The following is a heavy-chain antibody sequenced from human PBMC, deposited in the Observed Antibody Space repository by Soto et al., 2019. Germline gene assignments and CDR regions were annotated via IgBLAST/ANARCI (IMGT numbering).Heavy chain of an antibody. Sequence: GRSLRLSCAASGFTFSSYAMSWGRQSPGKGLEWVSAFSGSGGSTYYADSVKGRFTISRDNSKNTLYLQMNSLRAEDTAVYYCANQDPDWLDAWGQGTMVTVSS. CDR1: GFTFSSYA. J-gene: IGHJ5*02. CDR2: FSGSGGST. CDR3: ANQDPDWLDA. V-gene: IGHV3-23*01.